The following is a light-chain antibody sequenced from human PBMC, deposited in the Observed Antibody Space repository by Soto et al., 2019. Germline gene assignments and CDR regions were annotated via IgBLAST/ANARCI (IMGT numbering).Light chain of an antibody. CDR1: QSIYKW. J-gene: IGKJ1*01. V-gene: IGKV1-12*01. CDR3: QQATSFPRT. CDR2: AAS. Sequence: DIQMTQSPSSVSASIGDRVTISCRASQSIYKWLVWYQQKPGKAPKLLIYAASTLQGGVPSRFSGSGSGTEFTLTISSLQPEDFATYYCQQATSFPRTFGQGTKVDIK.